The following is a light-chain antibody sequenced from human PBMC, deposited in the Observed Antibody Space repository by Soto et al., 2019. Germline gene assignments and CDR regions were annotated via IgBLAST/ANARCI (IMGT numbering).Light chain of an antibody. Sequence: SVLTQPPSASGSPGQSVTISCTGTSSDVGGYNYVSWYQQHPGKAPKLIIYEVYKRPSGVPDRFSGSKSGNTAALTVSGLQAEDEADYYCSSYVGTNSYVFGTGTKVTV. CDR2: EVY. J-gene: IGLJ1*01. V-gene: IGLV2-8*01. CDR1: SSDVGGYNY. CDR3: SSYVGTNSYV.